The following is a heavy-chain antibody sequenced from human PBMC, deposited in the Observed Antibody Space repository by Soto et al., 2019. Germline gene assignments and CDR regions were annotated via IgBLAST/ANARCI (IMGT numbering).Heavy chain of an antibody. D-gene: IGHD3-3*01. CDR2: INPNSGGT. CDR3: ARVEYYDFWSGPVYGMDV. J-gene: IGHJ6*02. Sequence: ASVKVSCKASGYTFTGYYMHWVRQAPGQGLEWMGWINPNSGGTNYAQKFRGRVTMTRDTSISTAYMELSRLRSDDTAVYYCARVEYYDFWSGPVYGMDVWGQGTTVTVSS. V-gene: IGHV1-2*02. CDR1: GYTFTGYY.